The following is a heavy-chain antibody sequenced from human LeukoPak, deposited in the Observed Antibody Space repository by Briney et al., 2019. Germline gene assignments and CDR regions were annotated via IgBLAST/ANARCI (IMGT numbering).Heavy chain of an antibody. CDR3: ARDLWCGADCYGTFDI. Sequence: GTSLRLSCAASGFIFSNYGMHWVRQAPGKGLEWVALTWYDESNKYYADSVKGRFTISRDNSKNTLYLQMNSLRAEDTAVYYCARDLWCGADCYGTFDIWGQGTMVSVSS. CDR1: GFIFSNYG. D-gene: IGHD2-21*02. CDR2: TWYDESNK. V-gene: IGHV3-33*01. J-gene: IGHJ3*02.